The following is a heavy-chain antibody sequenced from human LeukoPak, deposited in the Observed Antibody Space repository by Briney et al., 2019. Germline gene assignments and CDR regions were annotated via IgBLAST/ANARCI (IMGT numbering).Heavy chain of an antibody. Sequence: SETLSLTCAVYAASFNGYYWSWIRQPPGKGLEWIGEINHSGITHYNPSLKRRVTMSVEAPRNQLSLKLSSVTAADTAVYFCARSGDASGWGQGTLVTVSS. CDR3: ARSGDASG. J-gene: IGHJ4*02. CDR1: AASFNGYY. CDR2: INHSGIT. V-gene: IGHV4-34*01. D-gene: IGHD1-26*01.